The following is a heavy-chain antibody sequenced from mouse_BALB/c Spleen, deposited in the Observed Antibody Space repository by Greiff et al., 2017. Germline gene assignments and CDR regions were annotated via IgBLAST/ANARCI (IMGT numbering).Heavy chain of an antibody. D-gene: IGHD2-4*01. CDR2: ISTYYGDA. Sequence: QVQLQQSGAELVRPGVSVKISCKGSGYTFTDYAMHWVKQSHAKSLEWIGVISTYYGDASYNQKFKGKATLTVDKSSSTAYMELARLTSEDSAIYYCARENYDNDEGYAMDYWGQGTSVTVSS. CDR1: GYTFTDYA. J-gene: IGHJ4*01. CDR3: ARENYDNDEGYAMDY. V-gene: IGHV1S137*01.